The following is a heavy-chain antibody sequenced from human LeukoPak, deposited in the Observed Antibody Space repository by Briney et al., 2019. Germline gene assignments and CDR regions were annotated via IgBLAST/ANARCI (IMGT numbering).Heavy chain of an antibody. CDR3: AKDRNLGPRSREQLVVFDY. V-gene: IGHV3-23*01. Sequence: GGTLRLSCAASGFTFSSYGMSWVRQAPGKGLEWVSAISGSGGGTYYADSVKGRFTISRDNSKNTLYLQMNSLRAEDTAVYYCAKDRNLGPRSREQLVVFDYWGQGTLVTVSS. D-gene: IGHD2-8*02. CDR1: GFTFSSYG. CDR2: ISGSGGGT. J-gene: IGHJ4*02.